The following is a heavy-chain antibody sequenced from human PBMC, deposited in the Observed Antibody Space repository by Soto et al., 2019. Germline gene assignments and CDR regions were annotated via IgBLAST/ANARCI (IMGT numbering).Heavy chain of an antibody. CDR3: ARDPGYDHDAFDI. J-gene: IGHJ3*02. Sequence: QVQLVQSGAEVKKPGASVKLSCKASGYTFITSYYTHWVRQAPGQGLEWMGIINPTGTMTKYSERFQGRLTMTRDTSTSTDYMELSTLTSEDTAVYFCARDPGYDHDAFDIWGQGTMVTVSS. V-gene: IGHV1-46*01. D-gene: IGHD5-12*01. CDR2: INPTGTMT. CDR1: GYTFITSYY.